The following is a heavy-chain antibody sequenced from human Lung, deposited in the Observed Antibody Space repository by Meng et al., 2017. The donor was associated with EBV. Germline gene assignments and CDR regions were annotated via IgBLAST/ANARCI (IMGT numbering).Heavy chain of an antibody. Sequence: QVQLVESGGGVVQPGRSLRLSCAASGFTFSSYAMHWVRQAPGKGLEWAAVISYDGSNKYYADSVKGRFTISRDNSKNTLYLQMNSLRAEDTAVYYCARVHDILTGYLNYWGQGTLVTVSS. V-gene: IGHV3-30-3*01. CDR3: ARVHDILTGYLNY. CDR2: ISYDGSNK. J-gene: IGHJ4*02. D-gene: IGHD3-9*01. CDR1: GFTFSSYA.